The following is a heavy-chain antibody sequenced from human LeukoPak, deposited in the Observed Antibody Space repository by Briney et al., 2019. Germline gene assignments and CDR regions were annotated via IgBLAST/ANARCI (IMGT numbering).Heavy chain of an antibody. Sequence: PGGSLRLSCAASGFTFSSYAMSWVRQAPGKGLEWVSAISGSGGSTYYADSVKGRLTISRDNSKNTLYLQMNSLRAENTAVYYCAKDGDGWQPEYFQHWGQGTLVTVSS. D-gene: IGHD5-24*01. V-gene: IGHV3-23*01. CDR2: ISGSGGST. CDR1: GFTFSSYA. CDR3: AKDGDGWQPEYFQH. J-gene: IGHJ1*01.